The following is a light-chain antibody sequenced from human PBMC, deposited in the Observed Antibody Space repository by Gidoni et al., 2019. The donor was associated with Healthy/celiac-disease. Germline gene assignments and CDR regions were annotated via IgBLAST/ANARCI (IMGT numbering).Light chain of an antibody. CDR1: QSVSSSY. CDR2: GAS. V-gene: IGKV3-20*01. Sequence: EIVLTPSPGTLSLSPGERATLSCRASQSVSSSYLAWYQQKPGQAPRLLIYGASSRATGIPDRFSGSGSGTDFTLTISRLEPEDCAVYYCQQYGSSPPTTFGQGTKVEIK. CDR3: QQYGSSPPTT. J-gene: IGKJ1*01.